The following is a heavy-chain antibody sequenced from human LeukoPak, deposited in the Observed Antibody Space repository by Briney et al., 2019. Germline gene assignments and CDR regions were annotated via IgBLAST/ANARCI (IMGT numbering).Heavy chain of an antibody. Sequence: ASVKVSCKASGYTFTSYYMHWVRRPPGQGLEWMGIINPSGGSTSYAQKFQGRVTMTRDTSTSTVYMERSSLRSEDTAVYYCARDLHGEVLRYFDWLLNRIGGFDYWGQGTLVTVSS. V-gene: IGHV1-46*01. CDR3: ARDLHGEVLRYFDWLLNRIGGFDY. CDR1: GYTFTSYY. CDR2: INPSGGST. D-gene: IGHD3-9*01. J-gene: IGHJ4*02.